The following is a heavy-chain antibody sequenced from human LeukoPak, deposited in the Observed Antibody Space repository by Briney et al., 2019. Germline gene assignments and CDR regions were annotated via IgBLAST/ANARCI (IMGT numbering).Heavy chain of an antibody. CDR2: ISGSGGST. CDR3: AKDASVAGTTTDFDY. D-gene: IGHD6-19*01. CDR1: GFTFSSYA. V-gene: IGHV3-23*01. J-gene: IGHJ4*02. Sequence: GGSLRLSCAASGFTFSSYAMSWVRQAPGKGLERVSAISGSGGSTYYADSVKGRFTISRDNSKNTLYLQMNSLRAEDTAVYYCAKDASVAGTTTDFDYWGQGTLVTVSS.